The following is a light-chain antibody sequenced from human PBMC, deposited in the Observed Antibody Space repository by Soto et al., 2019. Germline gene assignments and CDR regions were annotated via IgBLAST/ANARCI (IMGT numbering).Light chain of an antibody. V-gene: IGKV1-39*01. CDR1: QTISTY. CDR3: QQSSSTPQLT. J-gene: IGKJ4*01. CDR2: AAS. Sequence: DIQMTQSPSSLSASVGDRVTFTCRASQTISTYLNWYQQKPGKAPKLLIYAASSLQNGVPTRFSGSGSGTDFTPTINRLQPDHFPNPSRQQSSSTPQLTCAGGPKV.